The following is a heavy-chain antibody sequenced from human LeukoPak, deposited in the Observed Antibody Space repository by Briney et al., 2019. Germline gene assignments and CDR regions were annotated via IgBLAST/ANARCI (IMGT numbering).Heavy chain of an antibody. CDR2: INHSGST. Sequence: SETLSLTCAVYGGSFSGYYWSWIRQPPGKGLEWIGEINHSGSTNYNPSLKSRVTISVDTSKNQFSLKLSSVTAADTAVYYCARGPGTAGLCHFDYWGQGTLVTVSS. CDR1: GGSFSGYY. V-gene: IGHV4-34*01. CDR3: ARGPGTAGLCHFDY. J-gene: IGHJ4*02. D-gene: IGHD2-21*01.